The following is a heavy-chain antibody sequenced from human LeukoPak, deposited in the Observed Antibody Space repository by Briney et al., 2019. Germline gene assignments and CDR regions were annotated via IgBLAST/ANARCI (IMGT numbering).Heavy chain of an antibody. J-gene: IGHJ3*02. D-gene: IGHD1-26*01. CDR1: GGSISSYY. Sequence: SETLSLTCTVSGGSISSYYWSWIRQPPGKGLEWIGYIYYSGSTNYNPSLKSRVTISVDTSKNQFSLKLSSVTAADTAVFYCARASGSYCRAFDIWGQGTMVTVSS. CDR3: ARASGSYCRAFDI. V-gene: IGHV4-59*01. CDR2: IYYSGST.